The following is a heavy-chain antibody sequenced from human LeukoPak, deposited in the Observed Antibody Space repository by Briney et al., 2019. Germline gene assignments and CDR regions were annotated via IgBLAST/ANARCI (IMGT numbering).Heavy chain of an antibody. V-gene: IGHV4-31*03. CDR1: GGSISTHVSGDGSVYY. D-gene: IGHD1/OR15-1a*01. J-gene: IGHJ5*02. CDR2: IYYSGST. CDR3: ARLEQPSWFDP. Sequence: SETLSLTCTVSGGSISTHVSGDGSVYYWTWIRQHPGKGLEFIGSIYYSGSTYYNPSLKSRLTMSVDLSENQFSLKLSSVTAADTAVYYCARLEQPSWFDPWGQGTLVIVSS.